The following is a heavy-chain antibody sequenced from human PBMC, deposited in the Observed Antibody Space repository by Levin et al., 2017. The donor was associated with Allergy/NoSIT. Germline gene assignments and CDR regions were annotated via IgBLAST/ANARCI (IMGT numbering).Heavy chain of an antibody. CDR3: ARFGLVQPTYFDY. D-gene: IGHD6-19*01. CDR1: GFTVSSNY. Sequence: PGESLKISCAASGFTVSSNYISWVRQAPGKGLEWVSVIYSGGSTYYADSVKGRFTISRDNSKNTLYLQMNSLRAEDTAVYYCARFGLVQPTYFDYWGQGTLVTVSS. V-gene: IGHV3-53*01. CDR2: IYSGGST. J-gene: IGHJ4*02.